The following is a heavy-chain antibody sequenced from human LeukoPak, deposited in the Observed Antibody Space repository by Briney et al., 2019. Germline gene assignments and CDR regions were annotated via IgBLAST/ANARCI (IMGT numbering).Heavy chain of an antibody. CDR1: GYTFTSYG. D-gene: IGHD4-17*01. V-gene: IGHV1-18*01. Sequence: GASVKVSCKASGYTFTSYGISWVRQAPGQGLEWMGWISAYNGNTNYAQKLQGRVTMTTDTSTSTAYMELRSLRSDDTAVYYCARDDYGGYSARENDYWGQGTLVTVSS. CDR3: ARDDYGGYSARENDY. CDR2: ISAYNGNT. J-gene: IGHJ4*02.